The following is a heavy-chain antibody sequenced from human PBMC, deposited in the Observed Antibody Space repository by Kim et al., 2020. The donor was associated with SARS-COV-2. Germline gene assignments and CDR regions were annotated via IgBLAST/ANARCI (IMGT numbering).Heavy chain of an antibody. J-gene: IGHJ4*02. CDR1: GFTFSSYS. CDR3: AGDPRGGYSYGLPF. CDR2: ISSSSSYI. Sequence: GGSLRLSCAASGFTFSSYSMNWVRQAPGKGLEWVSSISSSSSYIYYADSVKGRFTISRDNAKNSLYLQMNSLRAEDTAVYYCAGDPRGGYSYGLPFWGQGTLVTVSS. D-gene: IGHD5-18*01. V-gene: IGHV3-21*01.